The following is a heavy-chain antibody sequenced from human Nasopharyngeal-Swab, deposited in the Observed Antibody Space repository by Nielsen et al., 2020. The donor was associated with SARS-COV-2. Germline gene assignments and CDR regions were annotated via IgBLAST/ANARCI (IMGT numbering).Heavy chain of an antibody. CDR2: IRSKTYGGAP. CDR1: EPVSSNY. D-gene: IGHD1-26*01. V-gene: IGHV3-71*01. J-gene: IGHJ3*02. Sequence: GGSLRLSCAASEPVSSNYMNWVRQAPGKGLEWVGFIRSKTYGGAPEYSASVKGRFTISRDGAESIAYLQMNSLETEDTGVYYCARSVGSYYGQGAFDIWGQGTMVTVSS. CDR3: ARSVGSYYGQGAFDI.